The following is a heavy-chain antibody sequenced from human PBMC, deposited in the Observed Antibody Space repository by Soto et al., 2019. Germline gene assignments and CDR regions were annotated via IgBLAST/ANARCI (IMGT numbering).Heavy chain of an antibody. V-gene: IGHV4-59*01. D-gene: IGHD3-22*01. CDR2: IHYSGSA. CDR1: GASISSSY. J-gene: IGHJ3*02. CDR3: ARGYFDSSGFPNPFDI. Sequence: PSETLSLTCTISGASISSSYWSWMRQPPGKNLEWIGYIHYSGSAKHNPSLQSRVTISVDTSKNQFSLKLTPVTAADTAVYYCARGYFDSSGFPNPFDIWGQGTMVTVSS.